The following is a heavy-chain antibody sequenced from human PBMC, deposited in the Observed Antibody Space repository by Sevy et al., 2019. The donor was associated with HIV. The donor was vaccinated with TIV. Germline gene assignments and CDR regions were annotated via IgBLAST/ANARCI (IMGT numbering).Heavy chain of an antibody. V-gene: IGHV3-33*01. CDR1: GFTLSSYG. D-gene: IGHD3-3*01. Sequence: GGSLRLSCAASGFTLSSYGMHWVRQAPGKGLEWVAVIRYDGSNKYYADSVKGRFTISRDNSKNTLYLQMNSLGAEDTAVYYCARDRLGITISAEWGGGMDVWGQGTTVTVS. CDR3: ARDRLGITISAEWGGGMDV. J-gene: IGHJ6*02. CDR2: IRYDGSNK.